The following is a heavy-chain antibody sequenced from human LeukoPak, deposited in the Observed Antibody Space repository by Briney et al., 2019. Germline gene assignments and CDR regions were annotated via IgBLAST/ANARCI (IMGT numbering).Heavy chain of an antibody. CDR2: IYYSGST. J-gene: IGHJ4*02. Sequence: PPETLSLTCTVSGGSISSYYWSWIRQPPGKGLEWIGYIYYSGSTNYNPSLKSRVTISVDTSKNQFSLKLSSVTAADTAVYYCARGEYYGSGSYWYFDYWGQGTLVTVSS. CDR3: ARGEYYGSGSYWYFDY. CDR1: GGSISSYY. D-gene: IGHD3-10*01. V-gene: IGHV4-59*01.